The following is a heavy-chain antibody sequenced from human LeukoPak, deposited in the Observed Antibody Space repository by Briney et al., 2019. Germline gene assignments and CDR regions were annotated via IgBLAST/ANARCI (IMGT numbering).Heavy chain of an antibody. CDR2: IIPIFGTA. Sequence: ASVRVSCKASGGTFISYAISWVRQAPGQGLEWMGGIIPIFGTANYAQKFQGRVTITADESMSTAYMELSSLRSEDTAVYYCARVRYYDILTGYQSVWFDPWGQGTLVTVSS. D-gene: IGHD3-9*01. CDR1: GGTFISYA. J-gene: IGHJ5*02. V-gene: IGHV1-69*13. CDR3: ARVRYYDILTGYQSVWFDP.